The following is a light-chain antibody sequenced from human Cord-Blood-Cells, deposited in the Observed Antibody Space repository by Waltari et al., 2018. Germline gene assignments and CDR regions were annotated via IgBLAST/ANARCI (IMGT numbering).Light chain of an antibody. CDR3: CSYAGSSTYV. J-gene: IGLJ1*01. V-gene: IGLV2-23*01. CDR2: EGS. Sequence: QSALTQPASVSGSPGQSITISCTGTSSDVGSYNLVPWYQQHPGKAPKPMIYEGSKRPSGVSNRLSGSKSGNTASLTISGLQAEDEADYYCCSYAGSSTYVFGTGTKVTVL. CDR1: SSDVGSYNL.